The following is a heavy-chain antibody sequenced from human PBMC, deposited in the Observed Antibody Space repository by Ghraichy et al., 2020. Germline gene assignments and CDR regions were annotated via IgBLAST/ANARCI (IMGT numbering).Heavy chain of an antibody. CDR3: VKGGWADN. V-gene: IGHV3-23*01. D-gene: IGHD6-19*01. J-gene: IGHJ4*02. CDR1: GFNFSIFV. Sequence: GGSLRLSCAASGFNFSIFVMTWVRQAPGKGLEWVSAISGGSETTFYADSVKGRFTISRDNSKSTLYLQMNRLTDEDTAIYYYVKGGWADNWGQGTLVTVSS. CDR2: ISGGSETT.